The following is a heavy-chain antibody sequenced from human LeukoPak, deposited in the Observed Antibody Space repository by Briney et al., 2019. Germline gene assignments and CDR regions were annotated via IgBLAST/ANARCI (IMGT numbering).Heavy chain of an antibody. CDR3: ATHYCGGDCEFDY. V-gene: IGHV1-24*01. CDR1: GYTLTELS. Sequence: ASVKVSCKFTGYTLTELSMHWVRQAPGKGLEWMGGFDPEDGETIYAQKFHGRVTMTEDTSTDTAYMELSSLRSEDTAVYYCATHYCGGDCEFDYWGQGTLVTVSS. CDR2: FDPEDGET. J-gene: IGHJ4*02. D-gene: IGHD2-21*02.